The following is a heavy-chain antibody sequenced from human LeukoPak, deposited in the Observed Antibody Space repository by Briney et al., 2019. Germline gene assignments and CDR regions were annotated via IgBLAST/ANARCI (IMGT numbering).Heavy chain of an antibody. CDR2: ISAYNGNT. D-gene: IGHD3-10*01. V-gene: IGHV1-18*01. CDR1: GYTFTNYG. CDR3: ARETAFYGSGSYYNDY. J-gene: IGHJ4*02. Sequence: ASVKVSCKASGYTFTNYGISWVRQAPGQGLEWMGWISAYNGNTNYAQKLQGRVTMTTDTSTSTAYMELRSLRSDDTAVYYCARETAFYGSGSYYNDYWGQGTLVTVSS.